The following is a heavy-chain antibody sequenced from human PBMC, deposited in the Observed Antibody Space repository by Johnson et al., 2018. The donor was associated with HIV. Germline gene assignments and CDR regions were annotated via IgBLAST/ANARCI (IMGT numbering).Heavy chain of an antibody. CDR3: TTERNWNSVPDVDAFDI. V-gene: IGHV3-53*01. D-gene: IGHD1-7*01. CDR2: FYSGSNT. J-gene: IGHJ3*02. Sequence: VQLVESGGGLVQPGGSLRLSCKASGFSISSNYMSWVRQPPGKGLEWVSVFYSGSNTYYADSVKGRFTISRDNSKNTLYLQMNSLKTEDTAVYYCTTERNWNSVPDVDAFDIWGQGTMVTVSS. CDR1: GFSISSNY.